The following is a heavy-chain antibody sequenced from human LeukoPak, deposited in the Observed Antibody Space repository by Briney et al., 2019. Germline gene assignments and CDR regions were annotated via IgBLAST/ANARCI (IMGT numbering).Heavy chain of an antibody. J-gene: IGHJ4*02. V-gene: IGHV4-31*03. D-gene: IGHD3-3*01. CDR1: GGSISSGGYY. CDR2: IYYSGST. CDR3: AREPRRDDFGVVIPFDC. Sequence: SETLSLTCTVSGGSISSGGYYWSWIRQHPGKGLEWIGYIYYSGSTYYYPSLKSRVTISVDTSKNQFSLKLSSVTAADTAVYYCAREPRRDDFGVVIPFDCWGQGTLVTVSS.